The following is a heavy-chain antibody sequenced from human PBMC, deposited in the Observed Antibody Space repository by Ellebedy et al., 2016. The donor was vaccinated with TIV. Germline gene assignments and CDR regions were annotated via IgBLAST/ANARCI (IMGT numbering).Heavy chain of an antibody. J-gene: IGHJ4*02. V-gene: IGHV1-18*04. D-gene: IGHD3-10*01. CDR3: ARDRGATGDDY. CDR2: FSAYNGNT. Sequence: AASVKVSCKASGYTFPNFGISWVRPPPGKGLEWMGWFSAYNGNTNDAQKLRGRVTLTTDTSTSTAYMELRSLRSDDTAVYYCARDRGATGDDYWGQGTLVTVSS. CDR1: GYTFPNFG.